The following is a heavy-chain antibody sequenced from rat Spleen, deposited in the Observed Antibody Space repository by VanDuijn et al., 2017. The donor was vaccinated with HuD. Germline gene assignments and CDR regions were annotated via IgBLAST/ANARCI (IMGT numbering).Heavy chain of an antibody. CDR3: AGDYFDY. CDR1: GYSITSSYR. Sequence: EVQLQESGPGLVKPSQSLSLTCSVTGYSITSSYRWNWIRKFPGNKLEWMGYINSAGSTNYNPSLKSRISITRDTSKNQFFLQVNSVTTEDTATYYCAGDYFDYWGQGVMVTVSS. J-gene: IGHJ2*01. CDR2: INSAGST. V-gene: IGHV3-3*01.